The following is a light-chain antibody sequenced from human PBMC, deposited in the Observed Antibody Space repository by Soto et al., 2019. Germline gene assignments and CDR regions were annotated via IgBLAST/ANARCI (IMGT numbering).Light chain of an antibody. CDR3: QVWDSSSDHRDVV. Sequence: SSELTQPPSVSVAPGKTARSTCGGNNIGSKSVHWYQQKPGQAPVLVIYYDSDRPSGIPERFSGSNSGNTATLTISRVEAGDEADYYCQVWDSSSDHRDVVFGGGTKLTVL. CDR2: YDS. J-gene: IGLJ2*01. V-gene: IGLV3-21*04. CDR1: NIGSKS.